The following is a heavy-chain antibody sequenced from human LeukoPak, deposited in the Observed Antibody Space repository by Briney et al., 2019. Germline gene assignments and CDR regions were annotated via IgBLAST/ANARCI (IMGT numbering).Heavy chain of an antibody. D-gene: IGHD2-15*01. CDR1: GGSISSSNW. CDR3: ARDLGYCSGGSCYSGYFDY. V-gene: IGHV4-4*02. CDR2: IYHSGST. Sequence: SGTLSLTCAVSGGSISSSNWWSWVRQPPGKGLEWIGEIYHSGSTNYNPSLKSRVTISVDTSKNQFSLKLSSVTAADTAVYYCARDLGYCSGGSCYSGYFDYWGQGTLVTVSS. J-gene: IGHJ4*02.